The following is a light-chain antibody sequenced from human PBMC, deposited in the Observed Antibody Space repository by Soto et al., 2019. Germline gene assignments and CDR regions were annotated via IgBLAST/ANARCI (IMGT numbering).Light chain of an antibody. Sequence: DIQLTQSPSFLSASVGDRVTITCRASQGISSYLAWYQQKPGRAPKLLLYAASTLQSGVPSRFSGSGSGTEFTLTINSLQPEDFATYNCQQLRSYPLTFGGGTKVEIK. CDR3: QQLRSYPLT. V-gene: IGKV1-9*01. CDR1: QGISSY. CDR2: AAS. J-gene: IGKJ4*01.